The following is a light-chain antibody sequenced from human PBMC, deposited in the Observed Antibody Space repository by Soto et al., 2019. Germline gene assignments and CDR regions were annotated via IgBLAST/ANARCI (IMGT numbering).Light chain of an antibody. CDR3: QQRRNWPFLLT. CDR2: DAS. Sequence: EIVLTQSPATLSLSPGERATLSCRASQSVSSYLAWYQQKPGQAPRLLIYDASNRATGIPARFSRSGSGTDFTLTISSLEPEDFAVYYCQQRRNWPFLLTFGGGTKVEIK. V-gene: IGKV3-11*01. J-gene: IGKJ4*01. CDR1: QSVSSY.